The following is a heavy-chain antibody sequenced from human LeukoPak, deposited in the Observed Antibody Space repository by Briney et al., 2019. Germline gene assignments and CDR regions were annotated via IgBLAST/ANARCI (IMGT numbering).Heavy chain of an antibody. J-gene: IGHJ4*02. CDR1: GGSISSSSYY. CDR2: IYYSGST. CDR3: ARSFGSGLVLSLDY. Sequence: PSETLSLTCTVSGGSISSSSYYWGWIRQPPGKGLEWIGSIYYSGSTYYNPSLKSRVTISVDTSKNQFSLKLSSVTAADTAVYYCARSFGSGLVLSLDYWGQGTLVTVSS. D-gene: IGHD3-22*01. V-gene: IGHV4-39*07.